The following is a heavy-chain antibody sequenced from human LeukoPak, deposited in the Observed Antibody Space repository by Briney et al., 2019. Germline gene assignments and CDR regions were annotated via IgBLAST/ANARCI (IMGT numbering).Heavy chain of an antibody. CDR1: GFTFSPYS. V-gene: IGHV3-15*01. CDR3: TTRGYSSDY. CDR2: IKSKADGGTT. Sequence: ESGGSLRLSCAGSGFTFSPYSMNWVRQAPGKGLEWVGRIKSKADGGTTDYAVPVKGRFTISRDDSKNTLYLQMNSLKTEDTAVYYCTTRGYSSDYWGQGTLVTVSS. J-gene: IGHJ4*02. D-gene: IGHD5-18*01.